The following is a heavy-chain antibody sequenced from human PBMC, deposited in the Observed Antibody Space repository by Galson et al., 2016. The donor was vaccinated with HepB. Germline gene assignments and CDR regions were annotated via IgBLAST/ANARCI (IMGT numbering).Heavy chain of an antibody. D-gene: IGHD6-19*01. V-gene: IGHV4-39*01. CDR2: IYYSGNT. Sequence: SETLSLTCTVSGGSISSSSHYWAWIRQPPGRGLEWIGTIYYSGNTYHNPSLKSRLSISVDKPKDQFSLRLSSVTAADTAVYFCARQSKYRSGWYEAWYYYNMDVWGQGTTVTVSS. CDR1: GGSISSSSHY. J-gene: IGHJ6*03. CDR3: ARQSKYRSGWYEAWYYYNMDV.